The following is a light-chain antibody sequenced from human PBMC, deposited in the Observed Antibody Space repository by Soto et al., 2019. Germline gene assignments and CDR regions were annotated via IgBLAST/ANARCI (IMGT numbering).Light chain of an antibody. CDR1: QSISIW. CDR3: QQYNSYSPT. CDR2: DAS. V-gene: IGKV1-5*01. Sequence: DIQMTQSPSTLSASVGDRVTITCRASQSISIWLAWYQQKPGKAPKLLIYDASSLESGVPSRFSGSGSGTEFTLTISRLQPDDFAGYYCQQYNSYSPTFGQGTKVDIK. J-gene: IGKJ1*01.